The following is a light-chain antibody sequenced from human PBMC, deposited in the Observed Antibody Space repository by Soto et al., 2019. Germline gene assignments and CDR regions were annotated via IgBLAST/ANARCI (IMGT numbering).Light chain of an antibody. J-gene: IGKJ1*01. CDR1: QSVSSK. Sequence: EIVMTQSPGTLSVSPGERATLSCRASQSVSSKLAWYQQKPGQAPRLLIYGASTRATGIPARFSGSGSGTEFTLTITRLQSEDFAVYYCQQYNNWPGTFGQGTKVEIK. CDR3: QQYNNWPGT. CDR2: GAS. V-gene: IGKV3-15*01.